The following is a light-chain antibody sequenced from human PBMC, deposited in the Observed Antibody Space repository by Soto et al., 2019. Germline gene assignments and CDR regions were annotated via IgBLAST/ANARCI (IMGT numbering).Light chain of an antibody. CDR3: NSYTNSDTVI. Sequence: QSALTQAASVSGSPGQSITISCTGTSSDIGAYHYVSWYQQRPGKAPKVLIYAVNNRPSGISDRFSGSKSGNTASLTISGLPAEDEAVYYCNSYTNSDTVIFGGGTQLTVL. CDR1: SSDIGAYHY. J-gene: IGLJ2*01. CDR2: AVN. V-gene: IGLV2-14*01.